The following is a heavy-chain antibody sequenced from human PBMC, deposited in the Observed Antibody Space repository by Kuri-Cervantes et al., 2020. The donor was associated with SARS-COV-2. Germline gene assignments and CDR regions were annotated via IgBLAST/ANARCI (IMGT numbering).Heavy chain of an antibody. J-gene: IGHJ4*02. CDR1: GGSVSSGSYY. Sequence: GSLRLSCTVPGGSVSSGSYYWSWIRQPPGKGLEWIGEINHSGSTNYNPSLKSRVTISVDTSKNQFSLKLSSVTAADTAVYYCARDGAFNFDCWGQGTLVTVSS. CDR3: ARDGAFNFDC. V-gene: IGHV4-61*01. CDR2: INHSGST. D-gene: IGHD3-16*01.